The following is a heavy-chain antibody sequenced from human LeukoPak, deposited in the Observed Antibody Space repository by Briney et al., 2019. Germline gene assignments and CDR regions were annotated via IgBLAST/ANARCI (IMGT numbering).Heavy chain of an antibody. CDR1: GLTFSTYS. CDR2: ISSDSGAR. D-gene: IGHD2-15*01. J-gene: IGHJ5*02. V-gene: IGHV3-48*01. CDR3: ARATQPGFDP. Sequence: PGGSLRLSCGASGLTFSTYSMNWVRQAPGKGLEWVSYISSDSGARYYADSVKGRFTFSRDNAKNSLYLQMNSLRAEDTAVYYCARATQPGFDPWGQGTLVTVSS.